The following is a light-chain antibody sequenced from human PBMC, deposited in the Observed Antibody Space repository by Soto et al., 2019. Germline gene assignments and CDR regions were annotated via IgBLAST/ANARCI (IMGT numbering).Light chain of an antibody. CDR1: RSVVYSDGIAY. J-gene: IGKJ1*01. Sequence: DVEMTQSPLSLPVTPGQPASISCRSSRSVVYSDGIAYLNWFHQRPGQSPRRLIYEASKRDSGVPDRFSGSGSGTDFTLHINRVEAEDVGIYYCMQGTHWPPTFGRGTRVEIK. V-gene: IGKV2-30*01. CDR3: MQGTHWPPT. CDR2: EAS.